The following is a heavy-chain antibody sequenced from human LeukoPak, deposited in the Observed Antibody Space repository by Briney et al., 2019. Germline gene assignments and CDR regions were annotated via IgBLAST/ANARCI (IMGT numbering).Heavy chain of an antibody. D-gene: IGHD3-10*01. V-gene: IGHV3-23*01. J-gene: IGHJ2*01. CDR1: GFTFSSYA. CDR2: ISGSGGST. CDR3: AKGPTDYYGSGSYRRPTYWYFDL. Sequence: GGSLRLSCAASGFTFSSYAMSWVRQAPGKGLEWVSAISGSGGSTYYADSVKGRFTISRDNSKNTLYLQMNSLRAEDTAVYYCAKGPTDYYGSGSYRRPTYWYFDLWGRGTLVTVSS.